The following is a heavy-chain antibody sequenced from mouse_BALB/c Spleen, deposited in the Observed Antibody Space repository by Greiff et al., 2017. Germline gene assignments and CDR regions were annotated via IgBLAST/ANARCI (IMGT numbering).Heavy chain of an antibody. CDR2: INSNGGST. V-gene: IGHV5-6-3*01. J-gene: IGHJ2*01. CDR3: ARSYYYGLDY. CDR1: GFTFSSYG. D-gene: IGHD1-1*01. Sequence: EVKLMESGGGLVQPGGSLKLSCAASGFTFSSYGMSWVRQTPDKRLELVATINSNGGSTYYPDSVKGRFTISRDNAKNTLYLQMSSLKSEDTAMYYCARSYYYGLDYWGQGTTLTVSS.